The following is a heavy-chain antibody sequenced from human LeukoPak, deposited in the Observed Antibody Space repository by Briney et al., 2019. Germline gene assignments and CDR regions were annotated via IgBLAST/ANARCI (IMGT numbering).Heavy chain of an antibody. Sequence: PSETLSLTCTVSGVSISSSYWSWVRQPPGKGLEWVGYIYYSGDSNYNPSLKSRATISVDTSKSQFSLKLSSLTAADTAVYYCARHSGSYYSNAFDIWGQGTVVTVSS. CDR2: IYYSGDS. CDR3: ARHSGSYYSNAFDI. D-gene: IGHD1-26*01. V-gene: IGHV4-59*08. J-gene: IGHJ3*02. CDR1: GVSISSSY.